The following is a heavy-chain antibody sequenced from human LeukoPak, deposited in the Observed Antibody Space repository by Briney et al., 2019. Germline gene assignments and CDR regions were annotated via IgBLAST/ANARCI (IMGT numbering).Heavy chain of an antibody. CDR1: GGSFSGYY. V-gene: IGHV4-34*01. J-gene: IGHJ6*02. D-gene: IGHD5-18*01. CDR2: INHSGST. CDR3: ARVKMTWIQLRAYCYGMDV. Sequence: SETLSLTCAVYGGSFSGYYWSWIRQPPGKGLEWIGEINHSGSTNYNPSLKSRVTISVDTSKNQFSLKLSSVTAADTAVYYCARVKMTWIQLRAYCYGMDVWGQGTTVTVSS.